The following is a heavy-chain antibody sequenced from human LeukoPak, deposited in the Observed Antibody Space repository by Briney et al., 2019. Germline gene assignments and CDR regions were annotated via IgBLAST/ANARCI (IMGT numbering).Heavy chain of an antibody. J-gene: IGHJ3*02. D-gene: IGHD6-19*01. CDR1: GGSISSYY. CDR2: IYYSGST. V-gene: IGHV4-59*01. CDR3: AALGLAAFDI. Sequence: SETLSLTCTVSGGSISSYYWSWIRQPPGKGLEWIGHIYYSGSTNYNPSLKSRVTISVDTSKNQFSLKLSSVTAADTAVYYCAALGLAAFDIWGQGTMVTVSS.